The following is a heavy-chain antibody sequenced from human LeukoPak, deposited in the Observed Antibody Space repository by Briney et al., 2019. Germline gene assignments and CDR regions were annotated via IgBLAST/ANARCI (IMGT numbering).Heavy chain of an antibody. V-gene: IGHV3-13*05. CDR3: ARGFYGGNAFAFDI. J-gene: IGHJ3*02. CDR1: GFTFSSYD. CDR2: IGTAGDP. D-gene: IGHD4-23*01. Sequence: GGSLRLSCAASGFTFSSYDMHWVRHATGKGLEWVSAIGTAGDPYYPGSVKGRFTISRENAKNSLYLQMNSLRAGDTAVYYCARGFYGGNAFAFDIWGQGTMVTVSS.